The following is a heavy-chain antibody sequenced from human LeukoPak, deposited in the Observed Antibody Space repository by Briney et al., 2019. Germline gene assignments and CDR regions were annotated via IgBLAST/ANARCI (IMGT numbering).Heavy chain of an antibody. V-gene: IGHV7-4-1*02. J-gene: IGHJ4*02. CDR1: GYTFTSYT. CDR3: ARAPVTMTTVTTFDY. CDR2: ISTNTGNP. D-gene: IGHD4-17*01. Sequence: ASVRVSCKASGYTFTSYTMNWVRQAPGQGLEWMGWISTNTGNPTYAQGFTGRFVFSLDTSVSTAYLQISSLKAEDTAVYYCARAPVTMTTVTTFDYWGQGTLVTVSS.